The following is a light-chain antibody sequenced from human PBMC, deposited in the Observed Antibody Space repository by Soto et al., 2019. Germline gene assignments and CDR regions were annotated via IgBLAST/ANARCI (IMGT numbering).Light chain of an antibody. J-gene: IGLJ2*01. Sequence: QPVLTQSPSASASLGASVKLTCTLSSGHSNYAIAWHQQRPEKGPRYLMKLNSDGSHSKGGGIPDRFSGSISGAERYLTISSLQSEDEADYYCQTWGTGIQVFGGGTKVTVL. CDR1: SGHSNYA. V-gene: IGLV4-69*01. CDR2: LNSDGSH. CDR3: QTWGTGIQV.